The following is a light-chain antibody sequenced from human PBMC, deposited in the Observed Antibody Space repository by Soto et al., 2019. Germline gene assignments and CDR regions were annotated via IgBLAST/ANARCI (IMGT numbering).Light chain of an antibody. CDR3: SSYTSSSTSWV. CDR2: EVS. Sequence: QSALTQPASVSGSPGQSITISCTGTSSDVGGYNYVSWYQQHPGKAPKLMIYEVSNRPSGVSNRFSGSKSGNTASLTISGRQAEDEADYYCSSYTSSSTSWVFGGGTKVTVL. J-gene: IGLJ3*02. V-gene: IGLV2-14*01. CDR1: SSDVGGYNY.